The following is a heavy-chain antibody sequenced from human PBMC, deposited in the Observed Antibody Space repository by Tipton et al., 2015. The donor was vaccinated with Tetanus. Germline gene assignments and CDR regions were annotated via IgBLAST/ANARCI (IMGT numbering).Heavy chain of an antibody. Sequence: SLRLSCAASGMTLSYFAMSWVRQAPGKGLEWVSGISGSGDRIFYVDSVKGRFSISRDNAKNTLYLQMNSLRVEDTAVYYCVRDGGSSGWLAYWGQGTLVTVSS. CDR1: GMTLSYFA. J-gene: IGHJ4*02. CDR3: VRDGGSSGWLAY. CDR2: ISGSGDRI. D-gene: IGHD6-19*01. V-gene: IGHV3-23*01.